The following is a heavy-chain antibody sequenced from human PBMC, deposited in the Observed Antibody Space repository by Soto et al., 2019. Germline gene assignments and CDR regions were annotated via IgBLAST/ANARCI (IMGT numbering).Heavy chain of an antibody. CDR2: FIPVYRTL. D-gene: IGHD3-3*01. Sequence: SVKVSCKASGGSFGNSAIHWVRQTPGQGLEWLGGFIPVYRTLNYAQKFQGRVTITADESTGTAYMTLSSLASDDTAVYYCATGVIWIGYFTVDSWGQGTRVTVSS. CDR1: GGSFGNSA. CDR3: ATGVIWIGYFTVDS. J-gene: IGHJ4*02. V-gene: IGHV1-69*13.